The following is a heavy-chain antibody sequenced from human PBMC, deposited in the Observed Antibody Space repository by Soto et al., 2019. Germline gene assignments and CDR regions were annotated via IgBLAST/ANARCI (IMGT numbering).Heavy chain of an antibody. CDR2: VSGGSGTT. Sequence: EVQLLESGGGLLQPGGSLRLSCAVSGFSFSTYGVTWVRQAPGKGLEWVSGVSGGSGTTHYADSVKGRFTITGDTSKNTVYLQMNILRVEDTAVYYCAKWNGYGDHWGQGTLVTVSS. D-gene: IGHD1-1*01. V-gene: IGHV3-23*01. CDR1: GFSFSTYG. CDR3: AKWNGYGDH. J-gene: IGHJ4*02.